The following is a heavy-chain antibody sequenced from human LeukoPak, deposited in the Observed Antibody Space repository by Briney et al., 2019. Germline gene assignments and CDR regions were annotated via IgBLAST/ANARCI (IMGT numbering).Heavy chain of an antibody. D-gene: IGHD2-2*01. J-gene: IGHJ5*02. CDR2: IKQDGSEK. Sequence: GGSLRLSCAASGFIFSSYAMSWVRQAPGKGLEWVANIKQDGSEKYYVDSVKGRFTISRDNAKNSLYLQMNSLRAEDTAVYYCARIRYQLLRDNWFDPWGQGTLVTVSS. V-gene: IGHV3-7*03. CDR1: GFIFSSYA. CDR3: ARIRYQLLRDNWFDP.